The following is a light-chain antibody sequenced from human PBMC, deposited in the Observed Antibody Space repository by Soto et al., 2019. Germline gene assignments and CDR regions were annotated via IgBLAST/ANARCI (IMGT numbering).Light chain of an antibody. CDR3: QHYGTSPFT. CDR1: QSIAISY. CDR2: GAS. Sequence: EIVLTQSPGTLSLSPGERATLSCRASQSIAISYLGWYQQKPGQAPRLLIYGASSRATGIPDRFSGSGSGTDFTLSISRLEPEDFAVYYCQHYGTSPFTFGPGTKVEIK. J-gene: IGKJ3*01. V-gene: IGKV3-20*01.